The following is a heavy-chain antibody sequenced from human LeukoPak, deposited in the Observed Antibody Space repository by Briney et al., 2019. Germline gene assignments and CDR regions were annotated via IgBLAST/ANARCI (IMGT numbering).Heavy chain of an antibody. J-gene: IGHJ4*02. D-gene: IGHD6-19*01. CDR1: GFTFSRYT. Sequence: RPGGSLRLSCVASGFTFSRYTMNWVRQAPGKGLEWASAISGSSDHIHYADSMKGRFTISRDNAKNSLYLQMNSLTAEDTAVYYCARDFFDSSGHYYDAYWGQGTLVTVSS. CDR3: ARDFFDSSGHYYDAY. V-gene: IGHV3-21*01. CDR2: ISGSSDHI.